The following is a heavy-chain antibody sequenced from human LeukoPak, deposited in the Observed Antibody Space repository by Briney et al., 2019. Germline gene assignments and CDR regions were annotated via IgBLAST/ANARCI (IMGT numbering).Heavy chain of an antibody. J-gene: IGHJ6*02. CDR2: ISYDGSNK. CDR1: GFTFSSYA. CDR3: ARGHYDFWSGYYAYYYYGMDV. D-gene: IGHD3-3*01. Sequence: GGSLRLSCAASGFTFSSYAMHWVRQAPGKGLEWVAVISYDGSNKYYADSVKGRFTISRDNSKNTLYLQMNSLRAEDAAVYYCARGHYDFWSGYYAYYYYGMDVWGQGTTVTVSS. V-gene: IGHV3-30-3*01.